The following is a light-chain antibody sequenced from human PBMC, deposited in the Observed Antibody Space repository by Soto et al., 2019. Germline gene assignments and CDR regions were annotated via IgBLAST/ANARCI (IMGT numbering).Light chain of an antibody. V-gene: IGLV2-14*01. CDR2: EVS. CDR1: SNDVGGYNY. CDR3: SSYTTTNTLV. Sequence: QSALTQPASVSGSPGQSITISCTGTSNDVGGYNYVSWYQQHPGKAPKLIVSEVSNRPSGVSNRFSASKSANTASLTISGLQAEDEADYYCSSYTTTNTLVFGGGTKLTVL. J-gene: IGLJ3*02.